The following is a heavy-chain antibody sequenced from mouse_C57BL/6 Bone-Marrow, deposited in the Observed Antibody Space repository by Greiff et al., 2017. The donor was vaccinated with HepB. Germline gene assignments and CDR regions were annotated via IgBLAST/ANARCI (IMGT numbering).Heavy chain of an antibody. D-gene: IGHD1-1*01. Sequence: VQLQQSGPGLAKPSQTLSLTCSVTGYSITSDYWNWIRKFPGNKLEYMGYISYSGSTYYNPSLKSRISITRDTSKNQYYLQLNSVTTEDTATYYCARFGYYGSSPYWYFDVWGTGTTVTVSS. J-gene: IGHJ1*03. V-gene: IGHV3-8*01. CDR3: ARFGYYGSSPYWYFDV. CDR1: GYSITSDY. CDR2: ISYSGST.